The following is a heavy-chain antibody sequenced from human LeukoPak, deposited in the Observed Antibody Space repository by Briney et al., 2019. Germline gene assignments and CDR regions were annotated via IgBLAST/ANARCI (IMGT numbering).Heavy chain of an antibody. D-gene: IGHD3-10*01. CDR1: GFTVSSSY. CDR3: ARVNSGSLAFDF. J-gene: IGHJ4*02. Sequence: GGSLRLSCAASGFTVSSSYMSWVRQAPGKGLEWVSVIYSGSSTFYADSVKGRFTISRDNSKNTLFLQMNSLRAEDTAVYYCARVNSGSLAFDFLGQGTLVTVSS. V-gene: IGHV3-53*01. CDR2: IYSGSST.